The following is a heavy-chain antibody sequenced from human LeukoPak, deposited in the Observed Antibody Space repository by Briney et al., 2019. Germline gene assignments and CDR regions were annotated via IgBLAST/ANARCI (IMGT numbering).Heavy chain of an antibody. V-gene: IGHV1-69*04. CDR2: IIPILGIA. Sequence: GASVKVSCKASGGTFSSYAISWVRQAPGQGLEWMGRIIPILGIANYAQKFQGRVTITADKSTSTAYMELSSLRSEDTAVYYCARAVCSGGSCYKRYYFDYWGQGTLVTVSS. CDR1: GGTFSSYA. J-gene: IGHJ4*02. D-gene: IGHD2-15*01. CDR3: ARAVCSGGSCYKRYYFDY.